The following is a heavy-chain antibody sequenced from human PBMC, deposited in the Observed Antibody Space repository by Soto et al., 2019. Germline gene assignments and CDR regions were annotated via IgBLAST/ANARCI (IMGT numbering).Heavy chain of an antibody. J-gene: IGHJ4*02. CDR3: GRGPIKPVRGGYYFDY. CDR1: GGSFSGYY. V-gene: IGHV4-34*01. D-gene: IGHD3-10*01. CDR2: SNHSGST. Sequence: QVQLQQWGAGLLKPSETLSLTCAVYGGSFSGYYWSWIRQPPGKGLEWIGESNHSGSTNYNPSLKSRLTIPEDPPKNQFTLRLGLVTAADTAVYSCGRGPIKPVRGGYYFDYWGQGTLVTVSS.